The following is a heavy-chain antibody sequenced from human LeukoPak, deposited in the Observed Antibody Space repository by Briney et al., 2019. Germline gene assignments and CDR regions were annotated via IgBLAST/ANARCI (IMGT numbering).Heavy chain of an antibody. CDR2: ISARGSTI. V-gene: IGHV3-48*03. CDR3: VRDGVTNSRAFDY. D-gene: IGHD3-3*01. J-gene: IGHJ4*02. Sequence: GGSLRLSCAASGFTLSSFEMHWVRQAPGTGVEWVSYISARGSTIYYADSVKGRFTISRDTAKTTLYLQMNSLRAEDTAVYYCVRDGVTNSRAFDYWGQGTLVTVSS. CDR1: GFTLSSFE.